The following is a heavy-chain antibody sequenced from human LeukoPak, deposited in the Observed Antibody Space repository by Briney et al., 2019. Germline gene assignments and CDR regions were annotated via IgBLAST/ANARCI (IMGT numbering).Heavy chain of an antibody. CDR2: IDQGGGRN. V-gene: IGHV3-7*05. CDR1: GFTFSRFW. D-gene: IGHD3-16*01. CDR3: ARDVEGGTFDI. Sequence: PGGSLRLSCAASGFTFSRFWMNWVRQAPGRGLEWVANIDQGGGRNNYVDSVKGRFTTSRDNAKNSLFLEMSSLRADDTAVYFCARDVEGGTFDIWGQGTTVTVSS. J-gene: IGHJ3*02.